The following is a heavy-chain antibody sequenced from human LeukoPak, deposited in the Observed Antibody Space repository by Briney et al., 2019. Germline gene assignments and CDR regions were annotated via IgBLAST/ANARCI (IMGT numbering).Heavy chain of an antibody. CDR1: DDSITMYY. CDR2: IYYSGNT. D-gene: IGHD3/OR15-3a*01. J-gene: IGHJ4*02. V-gene: IGHV4-39*01. Sequence: SETLSLTCTVSDDSITMYYWGWIRQPPGKGLEWIGSIYYSGNTYYNASLKSQVSISIDTSKNQFSLRLTSVTAADTAVYYCARQTGSGLFILPGGQGTLVTVSS. CDR3: ARQTGSGLFILP.